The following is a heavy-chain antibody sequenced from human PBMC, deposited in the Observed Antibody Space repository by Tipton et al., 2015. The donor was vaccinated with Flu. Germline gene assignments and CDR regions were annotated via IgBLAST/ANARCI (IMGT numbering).Heavy chain of an antibody. J-gene: IGHJ4*02. CDR1: GGSFSGYY. D-gene: IGHD6-13*01. CDR2: INHSGST. CDR3: AREGPIAAAGGGTFDY. V-gene: IGHV4-34*01. Sequence: TLSLTCAVYGGSFSGYYWSWIRQPPGKGLEWIGEINHSGSTNYNPSLKSRVTISVDTSKNQFSLKLSSVTAAVTAVYYCAREGPIAAAGGGTFDYWGQGTLVTVSS.